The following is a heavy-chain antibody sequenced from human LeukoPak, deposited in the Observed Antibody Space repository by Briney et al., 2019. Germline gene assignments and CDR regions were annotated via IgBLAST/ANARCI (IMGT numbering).Heavy chain of an antibody. V-gene: IGHV3-21*01. D-gene: IGHD6-19*01. CDR2: ISSSSSYI. J-gene: IGHJ4*02. CDR1: GFTFSSYA. Sequence: GGSLRLSCAASGFTFSSYAMNWVRQAPGKGLEWVSSISSSSSYIYYADSVKGRFTISRDNAKNSLYLQMNSLRAEDTAVYYCARDVHNRAVAETGYWGQGTLVTVSS. CDR3: ARDVHNRAVAETGY.